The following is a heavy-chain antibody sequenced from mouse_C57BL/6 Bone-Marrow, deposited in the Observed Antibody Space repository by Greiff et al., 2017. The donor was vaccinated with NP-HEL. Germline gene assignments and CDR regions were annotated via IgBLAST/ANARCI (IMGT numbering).Heavy chain of an antibody. CDR2: INPNNGGT. D-gene: IGHD2-3*01. CDR1: GYTFTDYN. CDR3: EREGIDGYGWYFDV. V-gene: IGHV1-18*01. Sequence: EVQLQQSGPELVKPGASVKIPCKASGYTFTDYNMDWVKQSHGQSLEWIGDINPNNGGTIYNQKFKGKATLTVDKSSSTAYMELRSLTSEDTAVYYCEREGIDGYGWYFDVWGTGTTVTVSS. J-gene: IGHJ1*03.